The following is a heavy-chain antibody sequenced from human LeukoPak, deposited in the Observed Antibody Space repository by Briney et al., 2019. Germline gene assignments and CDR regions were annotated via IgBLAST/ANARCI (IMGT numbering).Heavy chain of an antibody. CDR3: ARAIPGGDYGGTYYFDY. D-gene: IGHD4-23*01. CDR1: GYTFTSYY. J-gene: IGHJ4*02. V-gene: IGHV1-46*01. Sequence: GASVKVSCTASGYTFTSYYMHWVRQAPGQGLEWMGIINPSGGSTSYAQKFQGRVTMTRDTSTSTVYKELSSLRSEDTAVYYCARAIPGGDYGGTYYFDYWGQGTLVTVSS. CDR2: INPSGGST.